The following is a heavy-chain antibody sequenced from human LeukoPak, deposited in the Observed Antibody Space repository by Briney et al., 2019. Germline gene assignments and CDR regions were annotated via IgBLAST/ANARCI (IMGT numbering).Heavy chain of an antibody. D-gene: IGHD4-23*01. CDR2: FDPEDGET. CDR3: ATGVQGYYGGNSEALDY. Sequence: GASVKVSCKVSGYTLTELSMHWVRQAPGKGLEGMGGFDPEDGETIYAQKFQRRVTMTEDTSSNTAYIELSSLRSKYSAVNYCATGVQGYYGGNSEALDYWGQGTLVTVSS. CDR1: GYTLTELS. V-gene: IGHV1-24*01. J-gene: IGHJ4*02.